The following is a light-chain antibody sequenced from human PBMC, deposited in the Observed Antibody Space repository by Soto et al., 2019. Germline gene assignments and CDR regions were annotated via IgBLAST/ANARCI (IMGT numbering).Light chain of an antibody. CDR2: GVS. CDR3: CSYAGSRTYV. J-gene: IGLJ1*01. Sequence: QSVLTQPASVSGSPGQSITISCTGSSNDVGAFNYVSWYRHSPGEAPKVLIRGVSIRPSGVSIRFSASKSANTASLTISGLQAEDEADYYCCSYAGSRTYVFGTGTKVTVL. CDR1: SNDVGAFNY. V-gene: IGLV2-14*03.